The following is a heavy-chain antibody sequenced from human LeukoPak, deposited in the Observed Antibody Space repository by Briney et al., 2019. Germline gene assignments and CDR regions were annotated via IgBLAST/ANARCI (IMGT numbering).Heavy chain of an antibody. Sequence: ASVKVSCKASGGTFSSYAISWVRQAPGQGLEWMGGIIPIFGTANYAQKFQGRVTITTDESTSTAYMELSSLRSEDTAVYYCAIAIVVVPAATAPDYYYYMDVWGKGTTVTVSS. V-gene: IGHV1-69*05. CDR1: GGTFSSYA. J-gene: IGHJ6*03. D-gene: IGHD2-2*01. CDR2: IIPIFGTA. CDR3: AIAIVVVPAATAPDYYYYMDV.